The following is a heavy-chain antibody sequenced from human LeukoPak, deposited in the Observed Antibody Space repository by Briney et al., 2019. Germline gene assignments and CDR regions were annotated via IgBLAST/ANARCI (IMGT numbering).Heavy chain of an antibody. Sequence: GGSLRLSCAASGFTVSSNYMSWVRQAPGKGLEWVSVIYSGGSTYYADSVKGRFTISRDNSKNTLYLQMNSLRAEDTAVYYCAREPSSGSYYKALSHAFDIWGQGTMVTASS. CDR2: IYSGGST. J-gene: IGHJ3*02. CDR3: AREPSSGSYYKALSHAFDI. D-gene: IGHD3-10*01. CDR1: GFTVSSNY. V-gene: IGHV3-66*01.